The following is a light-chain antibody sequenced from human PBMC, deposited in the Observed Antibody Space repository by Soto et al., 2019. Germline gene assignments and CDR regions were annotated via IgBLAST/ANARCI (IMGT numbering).Light chain of an antibody. V-gene: IGLV2-14*01. J-gene: IGLJ2*01. CDR2: DVS. Sequence: QSALTQPASVSGSPGQSITISCTGSSSDVGGYNYVSWYQQHPGKAPKVMIYDVSNRPSGVSNRFSGSKSGKTASLTISGLQAEDEADYYCSSYTSSNSRVVFGGGTMLTVL. CDR1: SSDVGGYNY. CDR3: SSYTSSNSRVV.